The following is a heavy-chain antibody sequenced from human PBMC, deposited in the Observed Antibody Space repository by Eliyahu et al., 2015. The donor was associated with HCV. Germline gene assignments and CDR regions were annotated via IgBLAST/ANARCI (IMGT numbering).Heavy chain of an antibody. J-gene: IGHJ4*02. Sequence: QVHLQESGPGRVKPSETLSLTCTVSGVSLXNWYWXWIRQPAGKGLEWIGRIYPSGSTNYNPSLQSRVTMSVDTSRNQFSLKLNSVTAADTAVYYCARGSLTSDYWGQGTLVTVSS. CDR2: IYPSGST. CDR3: ARGSLTSDY. CDR1: GVSLXNWY. V-gene: IGHV4-4*07.